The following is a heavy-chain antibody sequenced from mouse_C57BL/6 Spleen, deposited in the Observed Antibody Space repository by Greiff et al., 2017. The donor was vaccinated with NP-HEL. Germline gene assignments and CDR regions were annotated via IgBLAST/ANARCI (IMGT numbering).Heavy chain of an antibody. J-gene: IGHJ2*01. Sequence: EVQLQQSGPELVKPGASVKISCKASGYTFTDYYMNWVKQSHGKSLEWIGDINPNNGGTSYNQKFKGKATLTVDKSSSTAYMELRSLTSEDSAVYYCARSDGSRFDYWGQGTTLTVSS. V-gene: IGHV1-26*01. CDR2: INPNNGGT. D-gene: IGHD1-1*01. CDR3: ARSDGSRFDY. CDR1: GYTFTDYY.